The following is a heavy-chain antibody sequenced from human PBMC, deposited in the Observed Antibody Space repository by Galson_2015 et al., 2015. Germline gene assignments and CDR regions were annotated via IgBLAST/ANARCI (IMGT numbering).Heavy chain of an antibody. D-gene: IGHD5-12*01. CDR2: ISAYNGNT. CDR1: GYTFTSYG. J-gene: IGHJ4*02. CDR3: ARLSNSGYDWGLGY. V-gene: IGHV1-18*01. Sequence: SVKVSCKASGYTFTSYGISWVRQAPGQGLEWMGWISAYNGNTNYAQKLQGRVTMTTDTSTSTAYMELRSLRSDDTAVYYCARLSNSGYDWGLGYWGQGTPVTVSS.